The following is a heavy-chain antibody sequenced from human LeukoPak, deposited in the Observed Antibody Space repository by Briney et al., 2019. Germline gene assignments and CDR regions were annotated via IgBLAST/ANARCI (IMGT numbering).Heavy chain of an antibody. Sequence: ASVKVSCTASGGTFSSYAISWVRQAPGQGLEWMGGIIPIFGTANYAQKFQGRVTITADESTSTAYMELSSLRSEDTAVYYCARAPYYYDSSGGLDYWGQGTLVTVSS. V-gene: IGHV1-69*13. CDR1: GGTFSSYA. CDR3: ARAPYYYDSSGGLDY. CDR2: IIPIFGTA. J-gene: IGHJ4*02. D-gene: IGHD3-22*01.